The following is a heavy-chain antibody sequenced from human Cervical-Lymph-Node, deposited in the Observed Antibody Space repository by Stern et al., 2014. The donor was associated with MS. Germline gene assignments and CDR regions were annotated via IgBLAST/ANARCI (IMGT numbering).Heavy chain of an antibody. D-gene: IGHD2-2*01. J-gene: IGHJ4*02. Sequence: QDQFVQSGAEVKKPGASVKVSCKASGYTFTSYYMHWVRQAPGQGLEWMGIINPSGGSTTYAQKFQGRVTMTRDTSTSTVYMELSSLRSEDTAVYFCARDPYCSTTSCYEPMFDYWGQGTLVTVSS. CDR2: INPSGGST. CDR1: GYTFTSYY. V-gene: IGHV1-46*03. CDR3: ARDPYCSTTSCYEPMFDY.